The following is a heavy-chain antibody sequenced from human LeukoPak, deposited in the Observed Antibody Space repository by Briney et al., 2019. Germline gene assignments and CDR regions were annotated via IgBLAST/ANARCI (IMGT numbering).Heavy chain of an antibody. D-gene: IGHD3-22*01. CDR1: GFTFSSYA. CDR2: ISYDGSNK. V-gene: IGHV3-30-3*01. J-gene: IGHJ1*01. Sequence: GGSLRLSCAASGFTFSSYAMDWVRQAPGKGLEWVAVISYDGSNKYYADSVKGRFTISREHSKNTLYLQMNSLRAEDTAVYYCARDPDSSGYYYGGYFQHWGQGTLVTVSS. CDR3: ARDPDSSGYYYGGYFQH.